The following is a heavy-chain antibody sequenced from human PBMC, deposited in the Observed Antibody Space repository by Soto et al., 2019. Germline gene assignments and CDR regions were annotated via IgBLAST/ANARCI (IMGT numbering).Heavy chain of an antibody. Sequence: GGSLRLSCAASGFTFSSYSMNWVRQAPGKGLEWVSYISSSSSTIYYADSVKGRFTISRNNAKNSLYLQMNSLRAEDTAVYYCASMRGVVPAVYYYYYMDVWGKGTTVTVSS. J-gene: IGHJ6*03. V-gene: IGHV3-48*01. CDR2: ISSSSSTI. CDR3: ASMRGVVPAVYYYYYMDV. CDR1: GFTFSSYS. D-gene: IGHD2-2*01.